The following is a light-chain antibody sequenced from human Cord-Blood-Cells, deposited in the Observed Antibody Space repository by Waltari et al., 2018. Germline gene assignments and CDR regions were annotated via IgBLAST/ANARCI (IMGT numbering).Light chain of an antibody. J-gene: IGKJ3*01. CDR2: WAS. CDR3: QQYYSTPTVKST. V-gene: IGKV4-1*01. Sequence: DIVMPQSPDPLAVSLGERPTTNCKSSQSVIYSSNNKNYLAWYQQKPGQPPKLLIYWASPRESRVTDRSIGSGDGTDLTLAISTLQAQDGTVNDCQQYYSTPTVKSTFGPGTKVDI. CDR1: QSVIYSSNNKNY.